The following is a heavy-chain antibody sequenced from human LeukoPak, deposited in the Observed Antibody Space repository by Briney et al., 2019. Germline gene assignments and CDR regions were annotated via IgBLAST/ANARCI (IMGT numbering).Heavy chain of an antibody. J-gene: IGHJ4*02. V-gene: IGHV3-48*01. Sequence: GGSLRLSCAASGFTLSSYAMSWVRQAPGKGLEWVAYISSSSLTIYYADAVTGRFTISRDNAKNSLYLQMNSLRAEDTAVYYCAKTAHTNFDCDYWGQGTLVTVSS. CDR1: GFTLSSYA. CDR3: AKTAHTNFDCDY. CDR2: ISSSSLTI. D-gene: IGHD4-11*01.